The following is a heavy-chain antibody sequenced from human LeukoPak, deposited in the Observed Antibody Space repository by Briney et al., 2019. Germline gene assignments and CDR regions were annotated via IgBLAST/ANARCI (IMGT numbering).Heavy chain of an antibody. V-gene: IGHV3-23*01. CDR2: ISGSGGST. D-gene: IGHD1-26*01. Sequence: GGSLRLSCAASGVTLSNYGMQWVRQAPGKGLEWVSAISGSGGSTYYADSVKGRFTISRDNSKNTLYLQMNSLRAEDTAVYYCAKGGGSYYAYYYYYMDVWGKGTTVTISS. CDR3: AKGGGSYYAYYYYYMDV. CDR1: GVTLSNYG. J-gene: IGHJ6*03.